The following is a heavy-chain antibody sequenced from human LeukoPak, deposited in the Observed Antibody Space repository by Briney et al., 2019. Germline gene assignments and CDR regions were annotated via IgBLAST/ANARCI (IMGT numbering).Heavy chain of an antibody. D-gene: IGHD3-22*01. Sequence: ASVQVSCKASGYTFTGYYMHWVRQAPGQGLEWMGWINSNSGDTNYAQKFQGRVTMTRDTSISTAYMELSRLRSDDTAVYYCARDSEIGYYDSSGYDAFDIWGQGTMVTVSS. CDR3: ARDSEIGYYDSSGYDAFDI. V-gene: IGHV1-2*02. J-gene: IGHJ3*02. CDR1: GYTFTGYY. CDR2: INSNSGDT.